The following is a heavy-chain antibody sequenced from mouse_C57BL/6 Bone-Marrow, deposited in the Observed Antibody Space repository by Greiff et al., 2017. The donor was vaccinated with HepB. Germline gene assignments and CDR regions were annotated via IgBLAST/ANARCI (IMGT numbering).Heavy chain of an antibody. V-gene: IGHV5-9*01. CDR2: ISGGGGNT. Sequence: EVQLVESGGGLVKPGGSLKLSCAASGFTFSSYTMSWVRQTPEKRLEWVATISGGGGNTYYPDSVKGRFTISRDNAKNTLYLQMSSLRSEDTALYYCARILYYFDYWGQGTTLTVSS. CDR1: GFTFSSYT. CDR3: ARILYYFDY. J-gene: IGHJ2*01.